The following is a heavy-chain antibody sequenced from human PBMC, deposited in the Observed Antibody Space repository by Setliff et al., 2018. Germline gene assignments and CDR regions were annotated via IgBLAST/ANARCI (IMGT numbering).Heavy chain of an antibody. Sequence: GASVKVSCKASGYTFTGYYMHWVRQAPGQGLEWMGRINPNSGGTNYAQKFQGRVTMTWDTSISTAYMELSRLRSDDTAVYYCARGGPGVVIMPAAKLFDYWGQGTQVTVPQ. D-gene: IGHD2-2*01. J-gene: IGHJ4*02. V-gene: IGHV1-2*06. CDR2: INPNSGGT. CDR3: ARGGPGVVIMPAAKLFDY. CDR1: GYTFTGYY.